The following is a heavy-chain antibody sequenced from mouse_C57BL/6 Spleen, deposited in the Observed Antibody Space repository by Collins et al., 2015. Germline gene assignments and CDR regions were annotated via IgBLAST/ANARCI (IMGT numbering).Heavy chain of an antibody. CDR1: GFTFSDYG. CDR3: AKGDYGNYFDY. CDR2: ISSGSSTI. V-gene: IGHV5-17*01. D-gene: IGHD2-1*01. Sequence: EVQLVESGGGLVKPGGSLKLSCAASGFTFSDYGMHWVRQAPEKGLEWVAYISSGSSTIYYADTVKGRFTISRDNAKNTLFLQMTSLRSEDTATYYCAKGDYGNYFDYWGQGTTLTVSS. J-gene: IGHJ2*01.